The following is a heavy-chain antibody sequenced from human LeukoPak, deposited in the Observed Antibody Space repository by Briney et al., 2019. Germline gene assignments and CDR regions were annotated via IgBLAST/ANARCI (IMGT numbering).Heavy chain of an antibody. CDR3: AGDLPPASTVVIPGEFDF. J-gene: IGHJ4*02. CDR2: INPNTGVT. Sequence: ASAKVSCKASGYTFTSYYMHWVRQAPGQGHEWMGWINPNTGVTHFAQRFQGRVTMTRDTSIRTTYMELSRLTSDYTAVYYCAGDLPPASTVVIPGEFDFWAQGTLVTVSS. CDR1: GYTFTSYY. V-gene: IGHV1-2*02. D-gene: IGHD4-23*01.